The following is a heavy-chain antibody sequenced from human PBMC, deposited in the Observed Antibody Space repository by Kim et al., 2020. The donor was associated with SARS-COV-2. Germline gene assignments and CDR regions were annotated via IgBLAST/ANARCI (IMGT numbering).Heavy chain of an antibody. J-gene: IGHJ4*02. D-gene: IGHD3-22*01. CDR3: ARDLYPYYYDSSGLDGY. V-gene: IGHV3-11*05. Sequence: VKGRLTISRDNAKNSLYLQMNSLRAEDTAVYYCARDLYPYYYDSSGLDGYWGQGTLVTVSS.